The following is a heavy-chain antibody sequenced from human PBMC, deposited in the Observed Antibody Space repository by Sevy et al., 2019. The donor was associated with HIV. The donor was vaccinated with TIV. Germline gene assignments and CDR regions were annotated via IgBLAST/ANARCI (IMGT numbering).Heavy chain of an antibody. J-gene: IGHJ5*02. CDR3: AGFSVAAAGGPNWFGP. CDR2: IYHSGST. Sequence: SETLSLTCAVSGGSISSSNWWSWVRQPPGKGLEWIGEIYHSGSTNYNPSLKSRVTISVDKSKNQFSLKLSSVTAADTAGYYCAGFSVAAAGGPNWFGPWGQGTLVTVSS. D-gene: IGHD6-13*01. CDR1: GGSISSSNW. V-gene: IGHV4-4*02.